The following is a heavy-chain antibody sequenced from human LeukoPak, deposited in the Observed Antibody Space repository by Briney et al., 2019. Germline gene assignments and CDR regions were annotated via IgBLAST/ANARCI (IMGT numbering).Heavy chain of an antibody. D-gene: IGHD1-26*01. J-gene: IGHJ5*02. CDR3: ARDSYNGSYYDP. Sequence: SVTVSCKTSGGTFSMYAISWVRQAPGQGLEWMGRIIPMFGTAYYAQNFQDRVTIITDESTTIAYMRLSSLGFEDTAVYYCARDSYNGSYYDPWGQGTLVAVSS. CDR2: IIPMFGTA. V-gene: IGHV1-69*05. CDR1: GGTFSMYA.